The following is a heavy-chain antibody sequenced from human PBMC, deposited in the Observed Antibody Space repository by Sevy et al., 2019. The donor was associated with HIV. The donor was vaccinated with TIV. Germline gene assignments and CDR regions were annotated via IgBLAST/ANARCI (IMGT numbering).Heavy chain of an antibody. D-gene: IGHD3-3*01. J-gene: IGHJ4*02. Sequence: GGSLRLSCVASGLTISDYVLYWVRQAPGKGLELVSAITESDADITYAYSVKGRFTVSRDNSKNTVYLQMGSLRAEDTAIYYCAKLGVRVATGGTDYWGQGTQVTVSS. CDR3: AKLGVRVATGGTDY. CDR1: GLTISDYV. CDR2: ITESDADI. V-gene: IGHV3-23*01.